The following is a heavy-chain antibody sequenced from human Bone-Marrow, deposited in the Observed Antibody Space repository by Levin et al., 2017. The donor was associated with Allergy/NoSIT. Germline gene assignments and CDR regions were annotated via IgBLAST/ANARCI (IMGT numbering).Heavy chain of an antibody. Sequence: PGGSLRLSCAASGFTFRTHDMHWVRQGTGKGLEWVSTIGTAGDTYYPDSERGRFTISRENAKNSLYLQMNGLSAGDTAVYYCARYNYEYNALDIWGQGTMVTVSS. D-gene: IGHD5-18*01. CDR3: ARYNYEYNALDI. V-gene: IGHV3-13*01. CDR1: GFTFRTHD. J-gene: IGHJ3*02. CDR2: IGTAGDT.